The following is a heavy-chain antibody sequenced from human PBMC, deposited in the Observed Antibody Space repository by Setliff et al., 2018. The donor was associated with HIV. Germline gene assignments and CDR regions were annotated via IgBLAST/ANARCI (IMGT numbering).Heavy chain of an antibody. J-gene: IGHJ5*02. V-gene: IGHV4-34*01. D-gene: IGHD4-17*01. Sequence: PSETLSLTCAVYGAPFSGFHWGWIRQPPGKGLEWIGEINHSGSTNYNPSLNSRVTISVVTSKNQFSLKVSSVTAADTAVYYCARVGTTVTTRETYKWFDPWGQGTLVTV. CDR2: INHSGST. CDR1: GAPFSGFH. CDR3: ARVGTTVTTRETYKWFDP.